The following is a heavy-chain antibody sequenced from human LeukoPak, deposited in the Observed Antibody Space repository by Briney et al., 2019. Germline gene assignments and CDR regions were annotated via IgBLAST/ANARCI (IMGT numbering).Heavy chain of an antibody. CDR2: IIPIFGTA. CDR1: GGTFSCYA. CDR3: ARPQYYDFWSGYCPFDY. Sequence: ASVKVSCKASGGTFSCYAISWVRQAPGQGLEWMGGIIPIFGTANYAQKFQGRVTITADESTSTAYMELSSLRSEDTAVYYCARPQYYDFWSGYCPFDYWGQGTLVTVSS. J-gene: IGHJ4*02. V-gene: IGHV1-69*13. D-gene: IGHD3-3*01.